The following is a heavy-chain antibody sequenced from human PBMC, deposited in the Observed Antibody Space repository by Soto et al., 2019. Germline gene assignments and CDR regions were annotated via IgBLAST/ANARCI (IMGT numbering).Heavy chain of an antibody. Sequence: SETLSLTCSASGGSITSSSHFWGWVRQPPGKGLEWIGTIYFTGNTYYTPSLKSRLTTSIDTSKNEFSLRLNSVTAADTDVYYCAGQTFTIAAASYGRSNWFDPWGPGTLVTVSS. D-gene: IGHD6-25*01. CDR3: AGQTFTIAAASYGRSNWFDP. J-gene: IGHJ5*02. CDR2: IYFTGNT. CDR1: GGSITSSSHF. V-gene: IGHV4-39*01.